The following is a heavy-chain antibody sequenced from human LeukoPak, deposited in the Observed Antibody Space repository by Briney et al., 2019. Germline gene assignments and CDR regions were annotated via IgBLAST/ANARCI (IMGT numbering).Heavy chain of an antibody. D-gene: IGHD6-13*01. CDR3: AKVDGVRAAPGRGRVDS. CDR1: GFAFSSYV. J-gene: IGHJ4*02. Sequence: GGSLRLSCAASGFAFSSYVMTWVRQAPGKGLEWVSGISGSGGSTYDADSVKGRFTVSRDNSKSTLYLQLNSLRVEDTGVYYCAKVDGVRAAPGRGRVDSWGQGTLVTVSS. V-gene: IGHV3-23*01. CDR2: ISGSGGST.